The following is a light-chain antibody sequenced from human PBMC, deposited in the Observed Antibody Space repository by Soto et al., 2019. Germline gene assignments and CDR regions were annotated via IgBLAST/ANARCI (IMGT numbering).Light chain of an antibody. CDR3: TSYTSSSTWV. CDR2: EVS. J-gene: IGLJ2*01. CDR1: TSDVGGYDY. Sequence: QSVLTQPASVSGSPGQSITISCTGTTSDVGGYDYVSWYQHHPGKAPKLMIYEVSNRPSGVSNRFSGSKSGNTASLTISGLQAEDEADYCCTSYTSSSTWVFGGGTKLTVL. V-gene: IGLV2-14*01.